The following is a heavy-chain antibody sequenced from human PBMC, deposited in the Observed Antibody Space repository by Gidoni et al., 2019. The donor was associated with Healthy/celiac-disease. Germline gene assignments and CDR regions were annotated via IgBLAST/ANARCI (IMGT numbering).Heavy chain of an antibody. CDR2: INHSGST. Sequence: QVQLQQWGAGLLKPSETLSLTCAVYGGSFSGYYWSWIRQPPGKGLEWIGEINHSGSTNYNPSLKSRVTISVDTSKNQFSLKLSSVTAADTAVYYCARMYYYGSGSSSSYYFDYWGQGTLVTVSS. CDR1: GGSFSGYY. V-gene: IGHV4-34*01. D-gene: IGHD3-10*01. J-gene: IGHJ4*02. CDR3: ARMYYYGSGSSSSYYFDY.